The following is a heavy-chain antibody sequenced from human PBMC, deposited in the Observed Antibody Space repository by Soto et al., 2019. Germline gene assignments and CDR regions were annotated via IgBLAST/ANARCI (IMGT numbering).Heavy chain of an antibody. CDR3: ARDPLNLYCTHGVRHTF. CDR1: GGSGSRGSYY. J-gene: IGHJ4*02. V-gene: IGHV4-61*01. Sequence: SETLSLTCTVSGGSGSRGSYYWGWIRQPPGKGLEWIGYIYYSGSTNYNPSLKRRVTISVDTSKNQCSLKLSSVTAADTAVYYCARDPLNLYCTHGVRHTFWGQGTLVPVSS. CDR2: IYYSGST. D-gene: IGHD2-8*01.